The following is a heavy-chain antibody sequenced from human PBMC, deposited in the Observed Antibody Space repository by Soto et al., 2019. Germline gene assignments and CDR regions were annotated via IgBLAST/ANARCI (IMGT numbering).Heavy chain of an antibody. J-gene: IGHJ6*02. CDR2: IYYSGST. D-gene: IGHD3-10*01. CDR1: GGSISRHV. Sequence: XETRSLACTVCGGSISRHVWSWVRQTPGKGLDWIGYIYYSGSTTYNPSLKSRVTISIDTSRTQFSLNLTSVTAADTAVYYCARDLVRGIFYAMDVWGQGTTVTVSS. CDR3: ARDLVRGIFYAMDV. V-gene: IGHV4-59*11.